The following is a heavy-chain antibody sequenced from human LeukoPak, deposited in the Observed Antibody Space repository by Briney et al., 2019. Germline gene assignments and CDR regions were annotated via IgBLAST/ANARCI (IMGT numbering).Heavy chain of an antibody. Sequence: PSQTRSLTCTVSSGSISSGGYYWSWIRQHPGKGLEWIGYIYYSGSTYYNPSLKSRVTISVDTSKNQFSLKLSSVTAADTAVYYCARGLGYCSSTSCYRYYFDYWGQGTLVTVSS. D-gene: IGHD2-2*01. J-gene: IGHJ4*02. CDR1: SGSISSGGYY. V-gene: IGHV4-31*03. CDR3: ARGLGYCSSTSCYRYYFDY. CDR2: IYYSGST.